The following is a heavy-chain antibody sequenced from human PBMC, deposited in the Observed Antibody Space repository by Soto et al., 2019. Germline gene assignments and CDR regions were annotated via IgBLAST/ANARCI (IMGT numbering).Heavy chain of an antibody. CDR2: IYNRGSS. J-gene: IGHJ6*01. CDR3: ARDANTYGSGSYGMDV. Sequence: QVQLQESGPGLVKPSQTLSLTCTVSGGSITSGGYYWSWIRQHPGKGLEWIGYIYNRGSSYYNPSIKSRVIISLDTSKNQFSLKLSSMTAADTAVYYCARDANTYGSGSYGMDVW. CDR1: GGSITSGGYY. V-gene: IGHV4-31*03. D-gene: IGHD3-10*01.